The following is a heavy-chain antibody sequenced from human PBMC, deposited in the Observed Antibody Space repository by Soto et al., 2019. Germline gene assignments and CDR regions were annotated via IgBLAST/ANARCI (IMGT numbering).Heavy chain of an antibody. D-gene: IGHD6-19*01. CDR3: ARDYYSSGWYFDY. CDR2: ISSSSSYI. V-gene: IGHV3-21*01. J-gene: IGHJ4*02. Sequence: EVQLVESGGGLVKPGGSLRLSCAASGFTFSSYSMNWVRQAPGKGLEWVSSISSSSSYIYYADSVKGRFTISRDNAKNSLYLQMNSLRAEDTAVYYCARDYYSSGWYFDYWGQGTLVTVSS. CDR1: GFTFSSYS.